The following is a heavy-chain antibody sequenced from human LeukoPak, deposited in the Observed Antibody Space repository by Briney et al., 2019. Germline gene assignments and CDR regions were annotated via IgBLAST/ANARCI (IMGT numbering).Heavy chain of an antibody. J-gene: IGHJ3*02. CDR3: ARDDQGSSWYLGHSDAFDI. V-gene: IGHV3-21*01. CDR2: ISSGSSYT. D-gene: IGHD6-13*01. CDR1: GFTFSSYS. Sequence: PGGSLRLSCAASGFTFSSYSMNWVRQAPGKGPEWVSSISSGSSYTYYGDSVKGRFTISRDNTKKSLYLQMNSLRAEDTAVYYCARDDQGSSWYLGHSDAFDIWGQGTMVTVSS.